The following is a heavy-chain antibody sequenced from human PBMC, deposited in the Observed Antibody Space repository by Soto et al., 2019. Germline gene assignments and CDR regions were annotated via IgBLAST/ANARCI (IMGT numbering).Heavy chain of an antibody. J-gene: IGHJ4*02. CDR3: ARGSGNTFDY. Sequence: SETLSLTCSVSGGSMNTYYWSWIRQPPGKGLEWIGYIYSSGSTNYKLSLKSRVVFSVDTSKNQFSLKLSSVTAADTAVYYCARGSGNTFDYWGQGPLVTVSS. CDR1: GGSMNTYY. V-gene: IGHV4-59*01. D-gene: IGHD2-15*01. CDR2: IYSSGST.